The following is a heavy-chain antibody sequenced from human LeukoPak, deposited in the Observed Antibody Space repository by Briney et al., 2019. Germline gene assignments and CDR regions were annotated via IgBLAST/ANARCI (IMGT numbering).Heavy chain of an antibody. D-gene: IGHD1-1*01. CDR1: VFTFSSYA. CDR3: ARELLWNDDPLGVYDYYGMDF. CDR2: ISYDGSNK. Sequence: GGSLRLSCAASVFTFSSYAMHWVRQAPGKGLEWVAVISYDGSNKYYADSVKGRFTISRDNSKNTLYLQMNSLRAEDTAVYYCARELLWNDDPLGVYDYYGMDFWGQGTTVTVSS. V-gene: IGHV3-30-3*01. J-gene: IGHJ6*02.